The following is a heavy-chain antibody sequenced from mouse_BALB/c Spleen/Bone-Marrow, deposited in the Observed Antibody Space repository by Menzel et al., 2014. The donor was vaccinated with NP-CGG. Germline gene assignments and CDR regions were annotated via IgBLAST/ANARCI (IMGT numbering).Heavy chain of an antibody. J-gene: IGHJ3*01. Sequence: EVKVVESGPVLVKPSQSLSLTCTVTAYSITSGYGWHWIRQFPGNKLEWMGYIHYSGSTHYNPSLKSRISITRDTSKNQFFLQLNSVTTEDTATYHCAREARTTARFAYWGQGTLVTDSA. D-gene: IGHD1-2*01. CDR3: AREARTTARFAY. CDR2: IHYSGST. CDR1: AYSITSGYG. V-gene: IGHV3-1*02.